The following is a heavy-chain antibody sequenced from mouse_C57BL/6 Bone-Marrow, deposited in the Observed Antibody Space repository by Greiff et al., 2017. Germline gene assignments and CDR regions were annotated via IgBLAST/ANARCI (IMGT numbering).Heavy chain of an antibody. CDR3: TRSLIYYGTNY. V-gene: IGHV14-2*01. CDR1: GFNIKDYY. CDR2: IDPEDGET. D-gene: IGHD1-1*01. J-gene: IGHJ2*01. Sequence: EVHLVESGAELVKPGASVKLSCTASGFNIKDYYIHWVKQRTEQGLEWIGRIDPEDGETKYAPKFQDKATITAETSSNTAYRQLSSLTSEDTAVYYCTRSLIYYGTNYWGQGTTLTVSS.